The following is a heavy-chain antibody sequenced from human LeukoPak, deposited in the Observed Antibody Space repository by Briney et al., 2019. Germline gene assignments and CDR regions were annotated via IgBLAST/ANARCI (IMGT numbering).Heavy chain of an antibody. CDR1: GFTFSSYS. J-gene: IGHJ4*02. Sequence: SGGSLRLSCAASGFTFSSYSMNWVRQAPGKGLEWVSAISGSGGSPYYADSVKGRFTISRDNSKNTLYLQMNSLRAEDTAVYYCAKDRYTSDLYYFDYWGQGTLVTASS. D-gene: IGHD6-19*01. CDR2: ISGSGGSP. V-gene: IGHV3-23*01. CDR3: AKDRYTSDLYYFDY.